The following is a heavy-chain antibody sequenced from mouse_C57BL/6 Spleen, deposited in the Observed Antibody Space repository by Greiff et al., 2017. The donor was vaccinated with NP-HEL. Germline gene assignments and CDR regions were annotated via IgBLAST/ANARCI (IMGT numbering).Heavy chain of an antibody. CDR2: IDPSDSET. D-gene: IGHD1-1*01. CDR3: ARGFITTVVAPDMDY. V-gene: IGHV1-52*01. CDR1: GYTFTSYW. Sequence: QVQLQQPGAELVRPGSSVKLSCKASGYTFTSYWMHWVKQRPIQGLEWIGNIDPSDSETHYNQKFKDKATLTVDKSSSTAYMQLSSLTSEDSAVYYCARGFITTVVAPDMDYWGQGTSVTVSS. J-gene: IGHJ4*01.